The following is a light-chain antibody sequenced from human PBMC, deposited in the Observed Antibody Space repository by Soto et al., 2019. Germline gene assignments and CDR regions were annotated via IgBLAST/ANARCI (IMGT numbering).Light chain of an antibody. CDR3: QQFDSLPLT. Sequence: DIQMTHSPSSLSASVGDRVTITCQASQDISTHLTWFQQKPGKAPKLLIYDVSTLETGVPSRFSGSGSGTDFTLSISSLQPEDIATYYCQQFDSLPLTFGGGTKVDIK. V-gene: IGKV1-33*01. J-gene: IGKJ4*01. CDR2: DVS. CDR1: QDISTH.